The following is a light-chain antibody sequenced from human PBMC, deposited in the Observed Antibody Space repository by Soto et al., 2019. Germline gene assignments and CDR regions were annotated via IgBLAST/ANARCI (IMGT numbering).Light chain of an antibody. CDR1: QSVSSSY. CDR2: GAS. J-gene: IGKJ2*01. CDR3: QQYGSSPLYT. Sequence: EIVLTQSPGTLSLSPGERATLSCRASQSVSSSYLAWYQQKPGQAPRLLIYGASSRATGIPDRFSGSGSGTDVTLTISRLEQEDFAVYYCQQYGSSPLYTFGQGTKVEIK. V-gene: IGKV3-20*01.